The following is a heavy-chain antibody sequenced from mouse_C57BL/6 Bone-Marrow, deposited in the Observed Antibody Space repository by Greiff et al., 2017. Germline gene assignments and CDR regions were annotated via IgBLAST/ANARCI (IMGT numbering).Heavy chain of an antibody. D-gene: IGHD1-1*01. V-gene: IGHV1-81*01. CDR3: AFITTVVTYYYAMDY. CDR2: IYPRSGNT. J-gene: IGHJ4*01. Sequence: VQLQQSGAELARPGASVKLSCKASGYTFTSYGISWVKQRTGQGLEWIGEIYPRSGNTYYNEKFKGKATLTADKSSSTAYMELRSLTSEDSAVDFCAFITTVVTYYYAMDYWGQGTSVTVSS. CDR1: GYTFTSYG.